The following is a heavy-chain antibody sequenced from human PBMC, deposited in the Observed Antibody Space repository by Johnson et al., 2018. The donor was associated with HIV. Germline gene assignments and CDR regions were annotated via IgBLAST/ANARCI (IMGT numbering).Heavy chain of an antibody. V-gene: IGHV3-66*01. D-gene: IGHD2-21*01. J-gene: IGHJ3*02. CDR2: IHSGGST. CDR1: QFTLSRDN. Sequence: VRLVESGGGLAKPAWSPRLSCAASQFTLSRDNMNCVRQAPGKGLEWVSVIHSGGSTYYADSVEGRFTIPSDNSKNTVLLQMNSLRVEDTAVYYCARGGHCGGECAGAKQALDIWGQGTLVTVSS. CDR3: ARGGHCGGECAGAKQALDI.